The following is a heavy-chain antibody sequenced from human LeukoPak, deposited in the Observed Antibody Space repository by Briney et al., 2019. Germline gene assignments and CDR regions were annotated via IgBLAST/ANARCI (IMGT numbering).Heavy chain of an antibody. D-gene: IGHD5-24*01. CDR2: IIPILCIA. CDR3: ARGPQGWLQAFDI. J-gene: IGHJ3*02. V-gene: IGHV1-69*04. Sequence: GASVKVSCKASGGTFSSYAISWVRQAPGQGLEWMGRIIPILCIANYAQKFQGRVTIAADKSTSTAYMELSSLRSEDTAVYYCARGPQGWLQAFDIWGQGTMVTVSS. CDR1: GGTFSSYA.